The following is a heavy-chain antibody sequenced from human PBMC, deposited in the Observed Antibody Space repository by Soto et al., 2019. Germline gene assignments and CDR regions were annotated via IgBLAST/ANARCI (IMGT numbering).Heavy chain of an antibody. J-gene: IGHJ4*02. CDR2: VDYRGRC. Sequence: SETLSLTCTVSGGSVTNSSNYWGWIRQCPGKGLEWVCTVDYRGRCISKAPVKSRVIIFADTSKNRFSLSLNSVTAADTAVYFCGAQPSTVPTQAYFDYWGPGALVTVSS. CDR1: GGSVTNSSNY. V-gene: IGHV4-39*01. CDR3: GAQPSTVPTQAYFDY. D-gene: IGHD2-2*01.